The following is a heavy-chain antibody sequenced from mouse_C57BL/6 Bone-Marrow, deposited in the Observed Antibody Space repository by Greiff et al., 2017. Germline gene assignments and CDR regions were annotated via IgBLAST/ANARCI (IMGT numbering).Heavy chain of an antibody. CDR2: IRRKSSNYAT. CDR3: VGAYYYGSRRFAY. V-gene: IGHV10-3*01. J-gene: IGHJ3*01. Sequence: EVQLVQPGGGLVQPKGSLKLSCAASGFTFNTYAMHWVRQAPGRGLEWVARIRRKSSNYATYYADSVQDRFTISRDDTQSMLYLRMITLKTEDTALYDCVGAYYYGSRRFAYWGQGTLVTVSA. D-gene: IGHD1-1*01. CDR1: GFTFNTYA.